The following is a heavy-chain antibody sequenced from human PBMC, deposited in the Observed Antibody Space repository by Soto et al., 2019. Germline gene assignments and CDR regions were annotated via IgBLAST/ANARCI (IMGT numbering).Heavy chain of an antibody. CDR3: AANPGYSNSWYILGDSFGI. J-gene: IGHJ3*02. Sequence: SVKVSCKASGFTFTISSVQWVRQARGQRLEWIGWIVVGSGNTNNAQKFQERVTITRDMSTSTAYMELSSLRSEDTAVYYCAANPGYSNSWYILGDSFGIWGQGTMVTVSS. CDR2: IVVGSGNT. D-gene: IGHD6-13*01. V-gene: IGHV1-58*01. CDR1: GFTFTISS.